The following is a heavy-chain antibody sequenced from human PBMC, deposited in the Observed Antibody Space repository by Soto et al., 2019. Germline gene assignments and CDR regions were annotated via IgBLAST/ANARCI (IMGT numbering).Heavy chain of an antibody. CDR3: ARDRVESGYPEYFQL. CDR2: IYSGGST. J-gene: IGHJ1*01. D-gene: IGHD3-22*01. Sequence: EVQLVESGGGLIQPGGSLRLSCAASGFTVSSNYMSWVRQAPGKGLEWVSVIYSGGSTYYADSVKGRFTTSTDNAKNTLYLQMNSLRAEDTAVYYCARDRVESGYPEYFQLWGQGTLVTVSS. V-gene: IGHV3-53*01. CDR1: GFTVSSNY.